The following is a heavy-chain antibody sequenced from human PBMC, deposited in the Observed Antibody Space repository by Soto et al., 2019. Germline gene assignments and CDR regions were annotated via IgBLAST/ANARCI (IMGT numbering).Heavy chain of an antibody. V-gene: IGHV4-39*01. CDR3: TRVERGTATTVVDAFDI. CDR1: GGSISSTNHY. J-gene: IGHJ3*02. CDR2: IHSSGGT. Sequence: PSETLSLTCTVSGGSISSTNHYWGWFRRPPGKGLEYIGSIHSSGGTHFNPSLKSRVTISVDTSKNQFSLKMSSVTAADTALYYCTRVERGTATTVVDAFDIWGPGTMVTVSS. D-gene: IGHD1-1*01.